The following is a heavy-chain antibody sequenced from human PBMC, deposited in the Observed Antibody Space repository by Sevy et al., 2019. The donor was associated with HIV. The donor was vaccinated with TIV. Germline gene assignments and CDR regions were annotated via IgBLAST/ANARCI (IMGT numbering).Heavy chain of an antibody. CDR1: DGSFSGYY. CDR2: INGSGIT. D-gene: IGHD2-2*01. V-gene: IGHV4-34*01. J-gene: IGHJ5*02. CDR3: ARSPPVVVVPGAPSWFDP. Sequence: SETLSLTCAVHDGSFSGYYWNWIRQLPGQGLERIGEINGSGITYSNPSLKSRVTISVDTSKKQFSLKLNSVTAADTAVYFCARSPPVVVVPGAPSWFDPWGQGTLVTVSS.